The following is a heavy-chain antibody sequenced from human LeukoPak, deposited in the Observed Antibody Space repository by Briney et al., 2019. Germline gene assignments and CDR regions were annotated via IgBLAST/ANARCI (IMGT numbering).Heavy chain of an antibody. Sequence: GGSLRLSCAASGFTFSSYAMSWDRQAPGKGLEWVSSIIGSGGNTYYADSVKGRFTISRDNSKNTLYLQMNSLRAEDTAVYYCAKGKVGQLYAFDIWGQGTMVTVSS. CDR1: GFTFSSYA. CDR3: AKGKVGQLYAFDI. V-gene: IGHV3-23*01. D-gene: IGHD5-18*01. CDR2: IIGSGGNT. J-gene: IGHJ3*02.